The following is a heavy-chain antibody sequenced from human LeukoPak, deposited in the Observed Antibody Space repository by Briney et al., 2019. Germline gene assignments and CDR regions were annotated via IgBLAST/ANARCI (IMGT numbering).Heavy chain of an antibody. Sequence: SETLSLTCTVSGGSISSSSYYWGWIRQSPGKGLEWIGEIYHSGSTNYNPSLKSRVTISVDKSKNQFSLKLSSVTAADTAVYYCARGGSGYGDYAIDYWGQGTLVTVSS. J-gene: IGHJ4*02. CDR2: IYHSGST. D-gene: IGHD4-17*01. V-gene: IGHV4-39*07. CDR3: ARGGSGYGDYAIDY. CDR1: GGSISSSSYY.